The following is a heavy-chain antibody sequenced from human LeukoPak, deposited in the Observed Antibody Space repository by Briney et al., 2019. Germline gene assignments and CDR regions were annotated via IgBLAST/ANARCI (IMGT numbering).Heavy chain of an antibody. V-gene: IGHV3-7*03. J-gene: IGHJ6*02. Sequence: GGSLRLSCAASGFILSGYFMSWVRQAPGKGLEWVASIKHDGSEEYYVDSVRGRFTISRDNTKSSLYLQMNSLRAEDTALYHCARNNGMDVWGQGTTVIVSS. CDR3: ARNNGMDV. CDR2: IKHDGSEE. CDR1: GFILSGYF.